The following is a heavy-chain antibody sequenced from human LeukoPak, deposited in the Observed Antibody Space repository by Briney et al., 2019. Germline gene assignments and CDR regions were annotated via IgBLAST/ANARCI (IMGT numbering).Heavy chain of an antibody. D-gene: IGHD3-3*01. V-gene: IGHV3-23*01. CDR2: ISGSGGST. CDR3: AKSTRDYDFWSGYFSGFDY. J-gene: IGHJ4*02. CDR1: GFTFSSYA. Sequence: PGGSLRLSCAASGFTFSSYAMSWVRQAPGKGLEWVSAISGSGGSTYYADSVKGRFTISRDNSKNTLYLQMNSLRAEDTAVYYCAKSTRDYDFWSGYFSGFDYWGQGTLVTVSS.